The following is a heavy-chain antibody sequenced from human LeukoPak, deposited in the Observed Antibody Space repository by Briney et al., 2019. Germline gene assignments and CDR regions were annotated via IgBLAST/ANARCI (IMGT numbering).Heavy chain of an antibody. J-gene: IGHJ4*02. CDR1: RFSFTPNQQD. CDR2: LFWDDDK. CDR3: VPSEHAFYIDY. V-gene: IGHV2-5*02. D-gene: IGHD3-16*01. Sequence: SGPTLVKLRQTLTLACTVSRFSFTPNQQDENCILQPPGKALEWLELLFWDDDKRYSHSLKSRLTITKDISKTQVVLTMTNMDPVDTARYYCVPSEHAFYIDYWGPGTLVTVSS.